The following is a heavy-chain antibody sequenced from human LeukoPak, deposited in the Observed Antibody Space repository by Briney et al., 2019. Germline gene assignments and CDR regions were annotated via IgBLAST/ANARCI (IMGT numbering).Heavy chain of an antibody. D-gene: IGHD3-22*01. Sequence: SRTLSLTCTVSGGSISSGDYYWGWIRQPPGKGVEWIGDIYYSGSTYYNTSFKSRVTISVDTSKNQFSLKLSSVTAADTAVYYCARRYYYDSSGYFYYWYFDLWGRGTLVTVSS. CDR2: IYYSGST. J-gene: IGHJ2*01. V-gene: IGHV4-30-4*01. CDR1: GGSISSGDYY. CDR3: ARRYYYDSSGYFYYWYFDL.